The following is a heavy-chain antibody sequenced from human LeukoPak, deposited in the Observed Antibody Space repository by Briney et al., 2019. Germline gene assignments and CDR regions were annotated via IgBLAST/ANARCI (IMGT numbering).Heavy chain of an antibody. J-gene: IGHJ6*03. CDR1: GYTFTSYG. CDR2: ISAYNGNT. D-gene: IGHD1-7*01. CDR3: ARDAPKLLGLPNWNYVAVGSVPDYYYYYMDV. Sequence: ASVKVPCKASGYTFTSYGISWVRQAPGQGLEWMGWISAYNGNTNYAQKLQGRVTMTTDTSTSTAYMELRSLRSDDTAVYYCARDAPKLLGLPNWNYVAVGSVPDYYYYYMDVWGKGTTVTVSS. V-gene: IGHV1-18*01.